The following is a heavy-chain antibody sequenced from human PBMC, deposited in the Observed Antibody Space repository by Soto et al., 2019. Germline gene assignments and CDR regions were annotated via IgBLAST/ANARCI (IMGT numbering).Heavy chain of an antibody. Sequence: GGSLRLSCAASGFTFSSYTMNWVRQAPGKGLEWVSSISSSGSYIYYTDSVKGRFTISRDNAKNSLYLQMNSLRAEDTAVYYCASVSGPIASGGYWGQGTLVTVSS. J-gene: IGHJ4*02. CDR1: GFTFSSYT. CDR2: ISSSGSYI. D-gene: IGHD2-15*01. CDR3: ASVSGPIASGGY. V-gene: IGHV3-21*01.